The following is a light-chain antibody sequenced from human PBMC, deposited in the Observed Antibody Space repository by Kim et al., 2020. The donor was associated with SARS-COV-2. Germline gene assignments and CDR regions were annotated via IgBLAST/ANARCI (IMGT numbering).Light chain of an antibody. V-gene: IGLV2-14*03. CDR1: SSDVGGYNY. Sequence: GQSITISCTGTSSDVGGYNYVSWYQQHPGKAHKLMIYDVSNRPSGVSNRFSGSKSGNTASLTISGLQAEDEADYYCNSYTSSSTVVFGGGTKLTVL. CDR2: DVS. J-gene: IGLJ2*01. CDR3: NSYTSSSTVV.